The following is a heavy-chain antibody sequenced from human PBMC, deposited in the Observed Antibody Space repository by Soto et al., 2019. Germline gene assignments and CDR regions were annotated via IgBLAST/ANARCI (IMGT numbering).Heavy chain of an antibody. J-gene: IGHJ4*02. CDR2: ISGSGGST. D-gene: IGHD4-17*01. Sequence: GESLKISCAASGFTFSSYAMSWVRQAPGKGLEWVSAISGSGGSTYYADSVKGRFTISRDNSKNTLYLQMNSLRAEDTAVYYCALADYGDFLPFDYWGQGTLVTVSS. V-gene: IGHV3-23*01. CDR3: ALADYGDFLPFDY. CDR1: GFTFSSYA.